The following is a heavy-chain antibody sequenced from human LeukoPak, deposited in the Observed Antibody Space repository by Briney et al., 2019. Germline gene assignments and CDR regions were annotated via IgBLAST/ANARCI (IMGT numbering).Heavy chain of an antibody. Sequence: GGSLRLSCAASGFTFSSYSMTWVRQAPGKGLEWVSSISSSSRYIYYADSMKGRFTISRDNAKNTLNLQMNSLRAEDTAVYYCAREWLQDAFDIWGQGTMVTVSS. D-gene: IGHD5-24*01. CDR3: AREWLQDAFDI. CDR2: ISSSSRYI. J-gene: IGHJ3*02. V-gene: IGHV3-21*01. CDR1: GFTFSSYS.